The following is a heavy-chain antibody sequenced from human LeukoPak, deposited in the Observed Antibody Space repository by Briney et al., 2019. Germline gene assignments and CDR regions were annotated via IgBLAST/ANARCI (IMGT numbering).Heavy chain of an antibody. CDR2: IYYSGST. Sequence: SETLSLTCTVSGGSISSGGYYWSWIRQHPGKGLEWIGYIYYSGSTYYNPSLKSRVTISVDTSKNQFSLKLSSVTAADTAVYYCARVGDSSGYSIDYWGQGTLVTASS. CDR1: GGSISSGGYY. CDR3: ARVGDSSGYSIDY. D-gene: IGHD3-22*01. J-gene: IGHJ4*02. V-gene: IGHV4-31*03.